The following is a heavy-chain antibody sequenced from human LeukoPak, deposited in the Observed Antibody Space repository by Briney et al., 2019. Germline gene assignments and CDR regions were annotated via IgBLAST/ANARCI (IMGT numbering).Heavy chain of an antibody. V-gene: IGHV4-34*01. CDR3: ARGMVGDFWSGYYAYYYYGMDV. CDR1: GGSFSGYY. CDR2: INHSGST. Sequence: SETLSLTCAVYGGSFSGYYWSWIRQPPGKGLEWIGEINHSGSTNYNPSLKSRVTISVDTSKNQFSLKLSSVTAADTAVYYCARGMVGDFWSGYYAYYYYGMDVWGQGTTVTVSS. J-gene: IGHJ6*02. D-gene: IGHD3-3*01.